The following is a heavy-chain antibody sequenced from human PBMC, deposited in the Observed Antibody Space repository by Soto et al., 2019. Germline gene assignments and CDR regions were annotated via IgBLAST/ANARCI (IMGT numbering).Heavy chain of an antibody. CDR2: IYYSGYT. V-gene: IGHV4-59*08. CDR1: GDSINSYY. CDR3: ARHRYSYGVYYFDY. Sequence: SETLSLTCTVSGDSINSYYWSWIRQPPGKGLEWVGYIYYSGYTKYNPSLKSRATISIGTSRNQFSLKLSSVTAADTAVYYCARHRYSYGVYYFDYWGQGTLVTVSS. J-gene: IGHJ4*02. D-gene: IGHD5-18*01.